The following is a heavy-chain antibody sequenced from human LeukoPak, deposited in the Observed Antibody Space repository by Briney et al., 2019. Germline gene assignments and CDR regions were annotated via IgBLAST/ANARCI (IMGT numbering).Heavy chain of an antibody. D-gene: IGHD6-19*01. CDR1: GFTFTSYG. V-gene: IGHV3-33*01. CDR3: ARDLSIAVFGY. J-gene: IGHJ4*02. Sequence: QPGRSLRLSCAASGFTFTSYGMHWVRQAPGKGLEWVAVIWYDGRNKYYVDSVKGRFTISRDNSKNTVYLQMNSLRAEDTAVYFCARDLSIAVFGYWGQGTLVTVSS. CDR2: IWYDGRNK.